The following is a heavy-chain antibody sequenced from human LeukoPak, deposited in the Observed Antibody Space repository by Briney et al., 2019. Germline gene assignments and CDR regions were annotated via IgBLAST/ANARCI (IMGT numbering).Heavy chain of an antibody. CDR3: ARRGGYCTSTTCYPWYAFDI. Sequence: GESLKTSCKASGYTFTSFWIGWVRQMPGKGLEWMGIIYPGDSDTRYSPSFEGQVTISADKSISTAYLQWSSLKASDTAMYYCARRGGYCTSTTCYPWYAFDIWGHGTMVTVST. J-gene: IGHJ3*02. V-gene: IGHV5-51*01. D-gene: IGHD2-2*01. CDR1: GYTFTSFW. CDR2: IYPGDSDT.